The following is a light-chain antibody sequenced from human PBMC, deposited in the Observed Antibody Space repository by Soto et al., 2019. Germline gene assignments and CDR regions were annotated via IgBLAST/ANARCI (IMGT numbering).Light chain of an antibody. V-gene: IGKV1-39*01. CDR1: HSISNF. CDR3: QQNYITPYT. Sequence: DIQMTQSPSLSVSVGDKVTITCRASHSISNFLNWYQQKAGKAPKLLIYASFNLQSGVPSRFCGSESGTDFTLTISSLQPEDFATYYCQQNYITPYTFGQGTKLEIK. CDR2: ASF. J-gene: IGKJ2*01.